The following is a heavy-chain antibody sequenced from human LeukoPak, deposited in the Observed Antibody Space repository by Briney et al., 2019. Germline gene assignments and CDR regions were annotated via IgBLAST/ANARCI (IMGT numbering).Heavy chain of an antibody. CDR2: IRYDGSNK. V-gene: IGHV3-30*02. D-gene: IGHD6-19*01. Sequence: GGSLRLSCAASGFTFSSYGMHWVRQAPGKGLGWVAFIRYDGSNKYYADSVKGRFTISRDNSKNTLYLQMNSLRAEDTAVYYCAKDRSSGWYANGFDYWGQGTLVTVSS. CDR1: GFTFSSYG. CDR3: AKDRSSGWYANGFDY. J-gene: IGHJ4*02.